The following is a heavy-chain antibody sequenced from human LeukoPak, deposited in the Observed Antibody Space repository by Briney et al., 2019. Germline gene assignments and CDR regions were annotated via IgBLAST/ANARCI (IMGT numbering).Heavy chain of an antibody. V-gene: IGHV1-69*01. CDR2: IIPIFGTA. D-gene: IGHD3-16*01. CDR1: GGTFSSYA. CDR3: ARDLSGGWQFDY. Sequence: PAASVKVSCKASGGTFSSYAISWVRQAPGQGLEWMGGIIPIFGTANYAQKFQGRVTITADESTSTAYMELSSLRSEDTAVYYCARDLSGGWQFDYWGQGTLVTVSS. J-gene: IGHJ4*02.